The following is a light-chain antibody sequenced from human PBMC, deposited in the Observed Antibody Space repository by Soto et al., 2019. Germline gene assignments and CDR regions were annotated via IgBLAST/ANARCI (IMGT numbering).Light chain of an antibody. Sequence: IQLTQSPATLSSSPGDRATLTCRASQMVSKYLDWYQQKPGKVPKLLIYDASTLQSGVPSRFSGSGSGTDFTLTISSLQPEDVAAYYCQQHNCAPPITFGQGTRLEIK. J-gene: IGKJ5*01. V-gene: IGKV1-27*01. CDR3: QQHNCAPPIT. CDR1: QMVSKY. CDR2: DAS.